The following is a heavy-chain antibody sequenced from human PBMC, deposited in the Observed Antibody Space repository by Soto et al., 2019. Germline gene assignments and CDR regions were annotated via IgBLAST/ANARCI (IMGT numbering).Heavy chain of an antibody. Sequence: GGSLRLSCAASGFTFSNAWMSWVRQAPGKGLEWVGRIKSKTDGGTTDYAAPVKGRFTISRDDSKNTLYLQMNSLKTEDTAVYYCTTEGYGEQYYYYYYMDVWGKGTTVTVSS. CDR1: GFTFSNAW. CDR3: TTEGYGEQYYYYYYMDV. CDR2: IKSKTDGGTT. V-gene: IGHV3-15*01. J-gene: IGHJ6*03. D-gene: IGHD4-17*01.